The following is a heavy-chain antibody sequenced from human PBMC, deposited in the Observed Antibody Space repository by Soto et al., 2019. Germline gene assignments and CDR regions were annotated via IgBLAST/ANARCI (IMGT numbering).Heavy chain of an antibody. J-gene: IGHJ4*02. CDR3: ARGRLWSFDF. V-gene: IGHV3-48*02. CDR2: ISSDSGTI. D-gene: IGHD3-10*01. Sequence: GGSLRLSCVVSGFSFRIYSMNWVRQAPGKGLEWISYISSDSGTIYYADSLKGRFTISRDNGKNSLYLQMNSLTDEDTAVYYCARGRLWSFDFWGQGTLVTVSS. CDR1: GFSFRIYS.